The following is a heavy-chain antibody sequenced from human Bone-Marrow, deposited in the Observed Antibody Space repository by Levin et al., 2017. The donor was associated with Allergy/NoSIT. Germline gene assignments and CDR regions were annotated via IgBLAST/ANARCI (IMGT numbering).Heavy chain of an antibody. CDR2: VFYSSETT. Sequence: SQTLSLTCTVSGGSTSNNEYFWGWIRQPPGKGPEWIGTVFYSSETTYYNPSLKSRVTIYVDRSKNNLSLRVRSVTAADTALYYCVRHLGDSYGPRYYNGMDVWGQGITVTVSS. CDR1: GGSTSNNEYF. CDR3: VRHLGDSYGPRYYNGMDV. V-gene: IGHV4-39*01. J-gene: IGHJ6*02. D-gene: IGHD5-18*01.